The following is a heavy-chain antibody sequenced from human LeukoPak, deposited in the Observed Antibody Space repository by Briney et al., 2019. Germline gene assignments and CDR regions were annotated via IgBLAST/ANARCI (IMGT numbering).Heavy chain of an antibody. D-gene: IGHD1-14*01. Sequence: ASVRVSCKTSGYIFTSYGISWVRQAPGQGLEWMGWISAYNGNTNYAQKLQGRVTMTTDTSTSTAYMELRSLRSDDTAVYYCAKIPDYYYGMDVWGQGTTVTVSS. CDR1: GYIFTSYG. CDR2: ISAYNGNT. V-gene: IGHV1-18*01. J-gene: IGHJ6*02. CDR3: AKIPDYYYGMDV.